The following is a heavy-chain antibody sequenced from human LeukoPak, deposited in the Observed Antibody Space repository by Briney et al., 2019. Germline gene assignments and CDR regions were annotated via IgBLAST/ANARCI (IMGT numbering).Heavy chain of an antibody. V-gene: IGHV3-33*06. CDR2: IWYDGSNK. CDR3: AKANRGYSSGWFPSDYYGMDV. CDR1: GFTFSSYG. D-gene: IGHD6-19*01. J-gene: IGHJ6*02. Sequence: QPGGSLRLSCAASGFTFSSYGMHWVRQAPGKGLEWVAVIWYDGSNKYYADSVKGRFTISRDNSKNTLYLQMNSLRAEDTAVYYCAKANRGYSSGWFPSDYYGMDVWGQGTTVTVSS.